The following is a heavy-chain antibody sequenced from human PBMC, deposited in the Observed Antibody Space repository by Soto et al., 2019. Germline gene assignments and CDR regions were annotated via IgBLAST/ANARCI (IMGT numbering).Heavy chain of an antibody. D-gene: IGHD3-16*01. CDR3: AHAFGGTSWPNDAFDV. CDR2: IYWDDDT. J-gene: IGHJ3*01. CDR1: GFSFSADGVG. V-gene: IGHV2-5*02. Sequence: QITLKESGPTLVKPPQTLTLTCIFSGFSFSADGVGVGWIRQPPGKALEWLALIYWDDDTRYRPSLKSRLTITKXSXKXXVVLTMTNMDPVDTATYYCAHAFGGTSWPNDAFDVWGQGTVVTVSS.